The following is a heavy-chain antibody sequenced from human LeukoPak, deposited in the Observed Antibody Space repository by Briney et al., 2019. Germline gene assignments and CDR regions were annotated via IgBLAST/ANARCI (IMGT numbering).Heavy chain of an antibody. Sequence: PSETLSLTCTVSGGSISSHYWSWIRQPPGKGLEWIGYIYYSGSTNYNPSLKSRVTISVDTSKNQFSLKLSSVTAADTAVYYCARARLVHYYYYMDVWGKGTTVTVSS. V-gene: IGHV4-59*11. CDR1: GGSISSHY. CDR2: IYYSGST. D-gene: IGHD6-19*01. J-gene: IGHJ6*03. CDR3: ARARLVHYYYYMDV.